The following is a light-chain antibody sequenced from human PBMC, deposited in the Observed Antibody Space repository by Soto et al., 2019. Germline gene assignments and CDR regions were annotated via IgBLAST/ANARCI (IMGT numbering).Light chain of an antibody. J-gene: IGKJ1*01. CDR1: QSVSSN. Sequence: EIVMTQSPATLSVSPGERATLSCRASQSVSSNLAWYQQKPGQAPRLLVYGASSRATGIPARFSGSGSGTEFTPTISSLQSEDFAVYYGQQYNNWPRGTFGQGTKVEIK. CDR3: QQYNNWPRGT. CDR2: GAS. V-gene: IGKV3-15*01.